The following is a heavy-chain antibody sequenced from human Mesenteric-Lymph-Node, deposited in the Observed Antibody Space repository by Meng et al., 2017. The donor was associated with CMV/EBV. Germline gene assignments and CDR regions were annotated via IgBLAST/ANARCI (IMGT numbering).Heavy chain of an antibody. D-gene: IGHD3-9*01. CDR3: ARGSSYDILTGYFDY. J-gene: IGHJ4*02. CDR1: GGSFSGYY. CDR2: INHSGST. V-gene: IGHV4-34*01. Sequence: GPLHQWGAGLLKPSETLVVTCAGYGGSFSGYYWNWIRQSPEKGLEWIGEINHSGSTTYNPSFTSRIIISVDTSTNQISLNMSSVTAADTAVYYCARGSSYDILTGYFDYWGQGALVTVSS.